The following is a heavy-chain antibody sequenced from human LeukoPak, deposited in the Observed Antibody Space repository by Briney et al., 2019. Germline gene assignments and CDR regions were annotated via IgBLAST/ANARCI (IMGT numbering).Heavy chain of an antibody. J-gene: IGHJ4*02. CDR2: IFYRGST. CDR3: ARDSSGYSAFDS. D-gene: IGHD3-22*01. V-gene: IGHV4-31*03. Sequence: PSETLSLTCTVSGGSISSGGYYWNWIRQHPGKGLEWIGYIFYRGSTYYNPSLKSRVTISVGTSKNQFSLKLSSVTAADTAVYYCARDSSGYSAFDSWGQGTLVTVSS. CDR1: GGSISSGGYY.